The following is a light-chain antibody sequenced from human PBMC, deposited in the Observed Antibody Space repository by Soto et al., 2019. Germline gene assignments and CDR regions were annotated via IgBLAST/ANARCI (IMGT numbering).Light chain of an antibody. V-gene: IGKV3-15*01. J-gene: IGKJ1*01. CDR1: QSVRSN. CDR3: QQYDNWPRT. Sequence: EKVMTQSPATLSVSPGERATLSCGASQSVRSNVAWYQQKPGQPPRLLIYDASTRATGIPSRFSGSGSGTEFTLTISSLKSEDFAVYYCQQYDNWPRTFXQGTKV. CDR2: DAS.